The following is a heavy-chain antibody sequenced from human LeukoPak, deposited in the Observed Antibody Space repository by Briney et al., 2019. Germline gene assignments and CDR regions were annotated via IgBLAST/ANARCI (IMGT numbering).Heavy chain of an antibody. CDR3: ARPDSSGYFYMDV. J-gene: IGHJ6*03. D-gene: IGHD3-22*01. CDR2: ISSSSSYI. CDR1: GFTFSSYS. V-gene: IGHV3-21*01. Sequence: GGSLRLSCAASGFTFSSYSMNWVRQAPGKGLEWVSSISSSSSYIYYADSVKGRFTISRDNAKNSLYLQMNSLRAEDTAVYYCARPDSSGYFYMDVWGKGTTVTISS.